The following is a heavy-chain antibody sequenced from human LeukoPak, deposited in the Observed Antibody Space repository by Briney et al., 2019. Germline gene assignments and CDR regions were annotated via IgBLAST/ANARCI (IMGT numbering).Heavy chain of an antibody. CDR1: GYTFTRHY. J-gene: IGHJ6*03. CDR2: INPSGDIT. D-gene: IGHD5-12*01. V-gene: IGHV1-46*01. CDR3: ATHSPEWRYSGYYNYYYIDV. Sequence: ASVKVSCKASGYTFTRHYMHWVRQAPGQGLEWMGIINPSGDITSYAQKFQGRVIMTRDMSTSTDYMELNSLTSEDTAVYYCATHSPEWRYSGYYNYYYIDVWGKGTTVIVSS.